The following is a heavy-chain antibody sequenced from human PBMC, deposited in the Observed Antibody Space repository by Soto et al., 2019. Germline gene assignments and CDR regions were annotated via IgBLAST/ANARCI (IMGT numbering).Heavy chain of an antibody. D-gene: IGHD6-13*01. J-gene: IGHJ4*02. CDR3: ARDRRGIAAALDY. CDR1: GGSISSGGYY. CDR2: IYYSGST. Sequence: SETLSLTCTVSGGSISSGGYYWSWIRQHPGKGLEWIGYIYYSGSTYYNPSLKRRVTISVDTSKNQFSLKLSSVTAADTAVYYCARDRRGIAAALDYWGQGTLVTVSS. V-gene: IGHV4-31*03.